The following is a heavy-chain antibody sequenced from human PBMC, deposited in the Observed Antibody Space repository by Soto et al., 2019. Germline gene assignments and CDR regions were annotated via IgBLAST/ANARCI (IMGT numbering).Heavy chain of an antibody. CDR2: IRSNTDYI. J-gene: IGHJ3*02. D-gene: IGHD2-21*01. CDR1: GCSFRNYT. V-gene: IGHV3-21*01. CDR3: WVKEVVNDAFDM. Sequence: AGSLRLSCEASGCSFRNYTMNWARHAPGKGLEWVSSIRSNTDYIYYADSVKGRFTIARDNAKNSLYLQMNSLRAEDTAVSYCWVKEVVNDAFDMWGQGTMVTVSS.